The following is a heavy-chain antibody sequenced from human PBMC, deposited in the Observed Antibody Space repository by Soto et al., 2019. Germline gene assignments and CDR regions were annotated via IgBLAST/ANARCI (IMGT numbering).Heavy chain of an antibody. CDR2: IGTRGNTK. CDR3: ARDGTEYYGEYYDY. J-gene: IGHJ4*02. D-gene: IGHD4-17*01. V-gene: IGHV3-11*01. Sequence: QVQLVESGGGLVKPGGSLRLSCATSGFTFSDYYMSWIRQAPGKGLEWVSYIGTRGNTKYYADSVRGRFTISRDNAKNSLYLQMNSRRAYDTAVYYCARDGTEYYGEYYDYWGQGIPVTVSS. CDR1: GFTFSDYY.